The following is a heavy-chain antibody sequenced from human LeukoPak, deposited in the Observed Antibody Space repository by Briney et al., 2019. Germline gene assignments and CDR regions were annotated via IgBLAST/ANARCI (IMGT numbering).Heavy chain of an antibody. CDR1: GPSIRNYY. J-gene: IGHJ6*03. CDR3: ARGYDSCNLGRPYLYMDV. Sequence: SEPLSLTYTVSGPSIRNYYWDWIRQPAGKGLEWIGRIYSSGSTTYSRPLKSRVTMPLDTSEKQFSLKLSAVTAADTAVYYCARGYDSCNLGRPYLYMDVWGNGTTVTVSS. D-gene: IGHD3-22*01. CDR2: IYSSGST. V-gene: IGHV4-4*07.